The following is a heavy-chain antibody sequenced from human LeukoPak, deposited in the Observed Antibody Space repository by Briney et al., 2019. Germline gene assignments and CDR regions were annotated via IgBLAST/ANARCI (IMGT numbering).Heavy chain of an antibody. CDR1: GYFISTGSF. J-gene: IGHJ2*01. D-gene: IGHD1-26*01. Sequence: SETLSLTCAVSGYFISTGSFWRWIRQPPGKGLEWIGAIYHSGSTYYNPSLKSRVTLSVDTSRNQFSLKMGSVTAADTALYYCARREGGTSYFDFWGRGTLVTVSS. CDR3: ARREGGTSYFDF. V-gene: IGHV4-38-2*01. CDR2: IYHSGST.